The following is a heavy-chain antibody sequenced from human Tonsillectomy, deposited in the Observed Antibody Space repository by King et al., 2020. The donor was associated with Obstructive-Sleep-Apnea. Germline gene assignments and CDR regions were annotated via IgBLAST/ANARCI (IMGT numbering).Heavy chain of an antibody. J-gene: IGHJ2*01. Sequence: QLQESGPGLVKPSETLSLSCTVSGGSISSSNYYWGWIRQPPGKGLEWSGNIYYIVRTYYNLSLKSRVTTSVDTSRNKFSLKVSSVTAADTAVYYCGRDPYSSGWYWYFDLWGRGTLVTVSS. CDR3: GRDPYSSGWYWYFDL. CDR1: GGSISSSNYY. V-gene: IGHV4-39*07. CDR2: IYYIVRT. D-gene: IGHD6-19*01.